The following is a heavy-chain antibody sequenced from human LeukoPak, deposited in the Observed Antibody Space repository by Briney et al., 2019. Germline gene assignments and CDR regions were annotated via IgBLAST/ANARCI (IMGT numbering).Heavy chain of an antibody. CDR2: IYYSGST. CDR1: RGSISSYY. CDR3: ARSAVVAANNWFDP. V-gene: IGHV4-59*01. J-gene: IGHJ5*02. Sequence: SETLSLTCTVSRGSISSYYWSWIRQPPGKGLEWIGYIYYSGSTNYNPSLKSRVTISVDTSKNQFSLKLSSVTAADTAVYYCARSAVVAANNWFDPWGQGTLVTVSS. D-gene: IGHD2-15*01.